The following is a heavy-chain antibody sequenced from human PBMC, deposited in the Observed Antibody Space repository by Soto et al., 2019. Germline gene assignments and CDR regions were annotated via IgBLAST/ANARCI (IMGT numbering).Heavy chain of an antibody. V-gene: IGHV4-39*01. Sequence: LSLTCAVSGGSISSRSYYWGWIRQPPGKGLEWIGSIYYSGSTYYNPSLKSRVTISVDTSKNQFSLKLSSVTAADTAVYYCARREWELLRLGPLDYWGQGTLVTVSS. CDR3: ARREWELLRLGPLDY. D-gene: IGHD1-26*01. CDR1: GGSISSRSYY. J-gene: IGHJ4*02. CDR2: IYYSGST.